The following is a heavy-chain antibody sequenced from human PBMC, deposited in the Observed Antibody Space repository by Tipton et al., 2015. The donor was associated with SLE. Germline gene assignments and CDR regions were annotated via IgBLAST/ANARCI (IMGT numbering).Heavy chain of an antibody. CDR3: ARDRDGDFGDAFDI. V-gene: IGHV4-59*01. CDR1: RASISSYY. CDR2: IDFRGRT. Sequence: TLSLTCTVSRASISSYYWGWIRQSPQKGLEWIGNIDFRGRTNYNPSLKSRVTISDDTSENQFSLRLTSVTAADTAVYYCARDRDGDFGDAFDIWGQGSMVTVSS. J-gene: IGHJ3*02. D-gene: IGHD4-17*01.